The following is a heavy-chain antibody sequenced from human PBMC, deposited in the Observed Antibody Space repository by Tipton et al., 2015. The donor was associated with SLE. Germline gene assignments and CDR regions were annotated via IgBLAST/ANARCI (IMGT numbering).Heavy chain of an antibody. Sequence: SLRLSCAASGFTFSSYSMNWVRQAPGKGLEWVSSISSSSSYIYYADSVKGRFTISRDNAKNSLYLQMNSLRAADTAVYYCARISTVTTNYFDYWGQRTLVTVSS. CDR2: ISSSSSYI. CDR1: GFTFSSYS. V-gene: IGHV3-21*03. J-gene: IGHJ4*02. CDR3: ARISTVTTNYFDY. D-gene: IGHD4-17*01.